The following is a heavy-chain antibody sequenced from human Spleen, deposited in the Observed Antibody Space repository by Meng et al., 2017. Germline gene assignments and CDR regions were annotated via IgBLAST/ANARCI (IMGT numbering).Heavy chain of an antibody. CDR1: GYNFPDYW. D-gene: IGHD6-25*01. J-gene: IGHJ4*02. Sequence: QVQLVQSGAEVKKPGASVKVSCKPSGYNFPDYWLHWVRRAPGQGLEWMRRIDPKSGDTHYAQRFQGRVTMTGDTSISTAYMELSGLRSDDTAMYYCARDEDISAAGKLFGDYWGQGTLVTVSS. CDR3: ARDEDISAAGKLFGDY. V-gene: IGHV1-2*06. CDR2: IDPKSGDT.